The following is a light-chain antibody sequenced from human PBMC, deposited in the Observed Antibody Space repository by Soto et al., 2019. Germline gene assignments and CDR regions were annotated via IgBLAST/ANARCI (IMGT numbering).Light chain of an antibody. CDR3: QQYEIYPIT. CDR1: QNINSW. CDR2: KAS. J-gene: IGKJ5*01. Sequence: DIQMTQSPSTLSASVGDRVTSTCRASQNINSWLAWYQQKQGKAPKLLIYKASSSESGVPSRFSGRVSRTEFTLTIRRLQPDDLSAYYCQQYEIYPITFSQGTRLEIQ. V-gene: IGKV1-5*03.